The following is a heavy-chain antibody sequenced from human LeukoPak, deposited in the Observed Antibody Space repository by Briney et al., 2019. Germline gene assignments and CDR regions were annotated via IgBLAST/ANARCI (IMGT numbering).Heavy chain of an antibody. V-gene: IGHV1-69*05. D-gene: IGHD3-3*01. CDR2: IIPIFGTT. J-gene: IGHJ5*02. Sequence: GASVKVSCKASGGTFSRYALSWVREAPGQGLEWMGGIIPIFGTTNYAQKFQGRVTITTDESTSTAYMELSSLTSEDTAVYYCARGVVSDNWFDPWGQGTLVTVYS. CDR1: GGTFSRYA. CDR3: ARGVVSDNWFDP.